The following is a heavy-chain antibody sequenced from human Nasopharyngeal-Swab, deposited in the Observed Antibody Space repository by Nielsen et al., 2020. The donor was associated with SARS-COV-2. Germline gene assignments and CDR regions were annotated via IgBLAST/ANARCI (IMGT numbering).Heavy chain of an antibody. CDR2: IKQDGSEK. V-gene: IGHV3-7*01. CDR3: ARGFCSGGSCLGNAFDI. Sequence: GESLKISCAASTFTFSSYWMSWVRQAPGKGLEWVANIKQDGSEKYYVDSVKGRFTISRDNPENSLYLQMNSLGAEDTAVYSCARGFCSGGSCLGNAFDIWGQGTMVTVSS. J-gene: IGHJ3*02. D-gene: IGHD2-15*01. CDR1: TFTFSSYW.